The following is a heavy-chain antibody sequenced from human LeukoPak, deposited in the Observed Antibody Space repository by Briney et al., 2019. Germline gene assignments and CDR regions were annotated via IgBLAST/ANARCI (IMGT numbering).Heavy chain of an antibody. Sequence: GGSLRLSCAASGFTFSSYWMSWVRQAPGKRLEWVANIKQDGSEKYYVDSVKGRFTISRDNAKNSLYLQMNSLRAEDTAVYYCARGYPGRYDSSGYYRPAVYWGQGTLVTVSS. V-gene: IGHV3-7*01. CDR1: GFTFSSYW. CDR2: IKQDGSEK. CDR3: ARGYPGRYDSSGYYRPAVY. D-gene: IGHD3-22*01. J-gene: IGHJ4*02.